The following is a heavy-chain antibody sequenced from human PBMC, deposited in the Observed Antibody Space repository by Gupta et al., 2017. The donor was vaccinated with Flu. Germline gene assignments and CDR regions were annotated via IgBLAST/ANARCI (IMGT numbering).Heavy chain of an antibody. CDR3: ESWGVRGGSSSSHPYYFDY. D-gene: IGHD6-6*01. CDR2: INGEGGST. CDR1: GFTFSSYW. Sequence: EVQLVESGGGLVQPGGSLRLSCAASGFTFSSYWMHWVRQATGKGLVWVSRINGEGGSTSYADSVKGRFTISRDNDKNTLYLKMNSLRAEDTAVYYCESWGVRGGSSSSHPYYFDYWGQGTLVTVSS. J-gene: IGHJ4*02. V-gene: IGHV3-74*01.